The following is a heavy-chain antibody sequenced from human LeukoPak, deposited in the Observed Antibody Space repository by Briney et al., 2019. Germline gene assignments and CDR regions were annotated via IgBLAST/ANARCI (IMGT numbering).Heavy chain of an antibody. Sequence: GASVKVSCKASGYTFTSYGISWLRQAPGQGLEWMGWISAYNGNTNYAQKLQGRVTMTTDTSTSTAYMELRSLRSDDTAVYYCASTAAGDYFDYWGQGTLVTVSS. V-gene: IGHV1-18*01. D-gene: IGHD6-13*01. CDR3: ASTAAGDYFDY. CDR2: ISAYNGNT. CDR1: GYTFTSYG. J-gene: IGHJ4*02.